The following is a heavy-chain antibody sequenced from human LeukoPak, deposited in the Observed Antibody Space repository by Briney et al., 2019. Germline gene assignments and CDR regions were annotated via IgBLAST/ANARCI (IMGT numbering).Heavy chain of an antibody. Sequence: SETLSLTCTVSGVSVSSDYWSWIRQPAGKGLEWIGRMYTSGSTSYNPSLKSRVTMSVDTSKNQFSLKLRSVAAADTAVYYCARTQHGEFDYWGQGILVTVSS. CDR3: ARTQHGEFDY. V-gene: IGHV4-4*07. J-gene: IGHJ4*02. D-gene: IGHD7-27*01. CDR2: MYTSGST. CDR1: GVSVSSDY.